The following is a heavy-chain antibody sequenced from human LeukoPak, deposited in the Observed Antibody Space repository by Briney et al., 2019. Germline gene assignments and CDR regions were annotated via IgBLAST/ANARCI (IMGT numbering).Heavy chain of an antibody. Sequence: ASVKVSCKTSGYSFTDYYMHWVRQAPGQGLEWTGIINPSGGSTSYAQEFQGRVTMTRDMSTSTVYMELSSLRSEDTAVYYCARDEKIMTTSVWFDPWGQGTLVTVSS. V-gene: IGHV1-46*01. CDR3: ARDEKIMTTSVWFDP. CDR1: GYSFTDYY. D-gene: IGHD4-17*01. J-gene: IGHJ5*02. CDR2: INPSGGST.